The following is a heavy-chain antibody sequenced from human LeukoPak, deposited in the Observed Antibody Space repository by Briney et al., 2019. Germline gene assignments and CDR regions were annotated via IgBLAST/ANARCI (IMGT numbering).Heavy chain of an antibody. CDR3: ARGTRLRQATTAPEAGY. V-gene: IGHV3-21*01. J-gene: IGHJ4*02. Sequence: KPGGSLRLSCAASGFTFSSYSMNWVRQAPEKGLEWVSSISSSSSYIYYADSVKGRFTISRDNAKSSLYLQMNSLRAEDTAVYYCARGTRLRQATTAPEAGYWGQGTLVTVSS. D-gene: IGHD5-12*01. CDR1: GFTFSSYS. CDR2: ISSSSSYI.